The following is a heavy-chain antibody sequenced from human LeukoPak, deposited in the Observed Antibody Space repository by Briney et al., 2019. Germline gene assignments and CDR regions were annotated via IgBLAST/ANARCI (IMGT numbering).Heavy chain of an antibody. V-gene: IGHV3-48*02. CDR3: AREPLYGSGSYSFDY. J-gene: IGHJ4*02. CDR2: ISSSSSTI. CDR1: GFTFSSYE. D-gene: IGHD3-10*01. Sequence: PGGSLRLSCAASGFTFSSYEMSWVRQAPGKGLEWVSYISSSSSTIYYADSVKGRFTISRDNAKNSLYLQMNSLRDEDTAVYYCAREPLYGSGSYSFDYWGQGTLVTVSS.